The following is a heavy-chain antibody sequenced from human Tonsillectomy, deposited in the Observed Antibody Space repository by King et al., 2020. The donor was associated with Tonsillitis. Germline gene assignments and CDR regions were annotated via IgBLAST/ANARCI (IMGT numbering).Heavy chain of an antibody. CDR2: ISGGGVST. V-gene: IGHV3-23*04. D-gene: IGHD1-26*01. J-gene: IGHJ4*02. CDR3: AKGGHRSPFDY. CDR1: GFTFSTYA. Sequence: VQLVESGGGLVQPGGSLRLSCAASGFTFSTYAMSWVRQAPGKGLAWISTISGGGVSTFYADSVKGRFTISRDNSKNTLFLQMNSLRAEDTALYYCAKGGHRSPFDYWGQGTLVTVSS.